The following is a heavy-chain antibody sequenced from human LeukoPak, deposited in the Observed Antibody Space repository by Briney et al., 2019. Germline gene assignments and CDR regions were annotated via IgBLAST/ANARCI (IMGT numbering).Heavy chain of an antibody. D-gene: IGHD2-2*01. CDR2: FDPEDGET. Sequence: ASVKVSCKVSGYTLTELSMHWVRQAPGKGLEWMGGFDPEDGETIYAQKFQGRVTMTEDTSTDTAYMELSSLRSEDTAVYYCATGPPPIVVVPAASRGINWFDPWGQGTLVTVSS. CDR3: ATGPPPIVVVPAASRGINWFDP. J-gene: IGHJ5*02. CDR1: GYTLTELS. V-gene: IGHV1-24*01.